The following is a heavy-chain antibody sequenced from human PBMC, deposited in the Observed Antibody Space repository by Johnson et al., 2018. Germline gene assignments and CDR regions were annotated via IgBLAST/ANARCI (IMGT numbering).Heavy chain of an antibody. D-gene: IGHD1-26*01. CDR3: ARDLYTGNYLGALDI. J-gene: IGHJ3*02. V-gene: IGHV3-48*02. CDR2: ITDRSRAT. Sequence: VQLVESGGGLVQPGGSLRLSCAASGLSLGSYSMHWVRQAPGKGLEWISSITDRSRATYDAASVTGRFTISRDNANNSVYLKMNSLRDEDTAVFYCARDLYTGNYLGALDIWGQWTMASVSS. CDR1: GLSLGSYS.